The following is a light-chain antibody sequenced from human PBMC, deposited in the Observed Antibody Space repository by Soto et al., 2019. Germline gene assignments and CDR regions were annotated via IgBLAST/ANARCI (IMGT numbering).Light chain of an antibody. CDR1: QSVSSSH. Sequence: EIVLTQSPGTLSLSLGERATLSCRASQSVSSSHLGWSQQKPGQAPRLLIYGASSRATGIPDRFSGSGSGTDFTLTISRLEPEDFAVSYCQQYGSSPWTSGQGT. CDR2: GAS. CDR3: QQYGSSPWT. V-gene: IGKV3-20*01. J-gene: IGKJ1*01.